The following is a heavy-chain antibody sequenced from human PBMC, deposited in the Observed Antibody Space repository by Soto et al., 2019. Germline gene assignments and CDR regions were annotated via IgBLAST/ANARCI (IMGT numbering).Heavy chain of an antibody. Sequence: GESLKISCKGSGHIFTDHCIVWVRQMAGKGLEWVGIICPGYSNIIYSPSVQGQVTISADMSISTAYLQWSSLKASDTAMYYCARSRRGAYSSGWYSPSGYYNYGIDVWGQGTKVTVSS. CDR3: ARSRRGAYSSGWYSPSGYYNYGIDV. J-gene: IGHJ6*02. D-gene: IGHD6-19*01. CDR2: ICPGYSNI. V-gene: IGHV5-51*01. CDR1: GHIFTDHC.